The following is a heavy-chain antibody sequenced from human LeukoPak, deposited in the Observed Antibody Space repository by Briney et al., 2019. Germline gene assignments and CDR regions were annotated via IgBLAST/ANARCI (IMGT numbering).Heavy chain of an antibody. CDR3: ARVTTGGYYNC. CDR2: IYTSGST. CDR1: GGSISSGSYY. V-gene: IGHV4-61*02. J-gene: IGHJ4*02. Sequence: SQTLSLTCTVSGGSISSGSYYWSWIRQPAGKGLEWIGRIYTSGSTNYNPSLRSRVTISVDTSKNQFSLKLSSVTAADTAVYYCARVTTGGYYNCWGQGTLVTVSS. D-gene: IGHD3-22*01.